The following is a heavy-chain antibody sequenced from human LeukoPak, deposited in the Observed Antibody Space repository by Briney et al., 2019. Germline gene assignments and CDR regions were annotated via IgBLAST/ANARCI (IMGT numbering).Heavy chain of an antibody. CDR3: ARNKKAGPPMIS. D-gene: IGHD3-22*01. J-gene: IGHJ4*02. CDR2: IYTSGST. V-gene: IGHV4-4*07. Sequence: SETLSLTCTVSGGSISSYYWSWIRQPAGKGLEWIGRIYTSGSTNYNPSLKSRVTMSVDTSKNQFSLKLSSVTAAGTAGYYCARNKKAGPPMISGAQGPLATVPS. CDR1: GGSISSYY.